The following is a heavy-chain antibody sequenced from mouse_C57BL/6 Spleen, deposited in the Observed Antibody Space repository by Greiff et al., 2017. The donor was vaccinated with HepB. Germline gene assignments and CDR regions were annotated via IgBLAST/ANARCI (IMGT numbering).Heavy chain of an antibody. CDR2: IYPGSGST. D-gene: IGHD1-1*01. V-gene: IGHV1-55*01. CDR3: ARGITTVPLFAY. Sequence: VQLQQPGAELVKPGASVKMSCKASGYTFTSYWITWVKQRPGQGLEWIGDIYPGSGSTNYNEKFKSKATLTVDTSSSTAYMQLSSLTSEDSAVYYCARGITTVPLFAYWGKGTLVTVSA. CDR1: GYTFTSYW. J-gene: IGHJ3*01.